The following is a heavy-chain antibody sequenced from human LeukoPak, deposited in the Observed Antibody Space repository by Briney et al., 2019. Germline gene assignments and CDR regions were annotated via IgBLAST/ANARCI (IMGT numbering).Heavy chain of an antibody. V-gene: IGHV1-69*05. Sequence: ASVKVSCKASGYTFTSYGISWVRQAPGQGLEWMGGIIPIFGTANYAQKFQGRVTITTDESTSTAYMELSSLRSEDTAVYYCAGTDYGDYVPDYWGQGTLVTVSS. CDR3: AGTDYGDYVPDY. D-gene: IGHD4-17*01. J-gene: IGHJ4*02. CDR1: GYTFTSYG. CDR2: IIPIFGTA.